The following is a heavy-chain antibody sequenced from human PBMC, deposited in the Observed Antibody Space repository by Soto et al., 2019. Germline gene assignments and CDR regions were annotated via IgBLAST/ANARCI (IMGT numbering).Heavy chain of an antibody. J-gene: IGHJ3*02. CDR3: ASRRTYVGSFDI. CDR2: IIPILGIA. Sequence: QVQLVQSGAEVKKPGSSVKVSCKASGGTFSSYTISWVRQAPGQGLEWMGRIIPILGIANYAQKFQGRVTITADKSTSAAYIELSSLRSEDTAVYYCASRRTYVGSFDIWGQGTMVAVSS. CDR1: GGTFSSYT. V-gene: IGHV1-69*02. D-gene: IGHD2-15*01.